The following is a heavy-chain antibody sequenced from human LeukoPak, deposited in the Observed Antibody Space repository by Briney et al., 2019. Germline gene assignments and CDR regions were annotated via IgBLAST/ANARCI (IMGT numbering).Heavy chain of an antibody. CDR1: GGSIISSTYY. V-gene: IGHV4-39*02. D-gene: IGHD4-23*01. CDR2: IYYSGNT. CDR3: ARDWGVDYGGKTPNQDFDY. Sequence: SETLSLTCTVSGGSIISSTYYWGWIRQPPGTGLEWLGNIYYSGNTYYNPSLKSLFTISVDTSKNQFSLKLSSVTAADTAVYYCARDWGVDYGGKTPNQDFDYWGQGTLVTVSS. J-gene: IGHJ4*02.